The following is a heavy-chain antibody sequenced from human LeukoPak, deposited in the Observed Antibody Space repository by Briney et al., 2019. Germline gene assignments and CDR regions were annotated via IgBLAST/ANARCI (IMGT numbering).Heavy chain of an antibody. CDR3: ARVHDPYYSGSGIDY. CDR1: GYSINSGYY. CDR2: IYHSGST. V-gene: IGHV4-38-2*02. D-gene: IGHD3-10*01. Sequence: SETLSLTCTVSGYSINSGYYWGWIRPPPGKGLEWIGSIYHSGSTYYKPSLKSRVSISVDTSKNQFSLKLSSVTAADTAMYYCARVHDPYYSGSGIDYWGQGTLVTVSS. J-gene: IGHJ4*02.